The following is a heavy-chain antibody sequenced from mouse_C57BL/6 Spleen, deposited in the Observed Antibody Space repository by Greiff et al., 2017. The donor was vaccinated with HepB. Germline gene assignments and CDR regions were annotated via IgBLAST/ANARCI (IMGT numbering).Heavy chain of an antibody. CDR1: GYTFTSYW. CDR2: IDPSDSET. J-gene: IGHJ4*01. D-gene: IGHD2-10*01. CDR3: ARGLLWYPERALYAMDY. Sequence: QVQLQQPGAELVRPGSSVKLSCKASGYTFTSYWMHWVKQRPIQGLEWIGNIDPSDSETHYNQKFKDKATLTVDKSSSTAYMQLSSLTSEDSAVYYCARGLLWYPERALYAMDYWGQGTSVTVSS. V-gene: IGHV1-52*01.